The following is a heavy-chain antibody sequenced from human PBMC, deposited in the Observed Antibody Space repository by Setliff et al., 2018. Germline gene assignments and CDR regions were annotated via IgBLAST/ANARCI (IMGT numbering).Heavy chain of an antibody. CDR1: GGSGSFSGYY. CDR2: ISPVGST. Sequence: SETLSLTCGFSGGSGSFSGYYWSWIRKPPGKGLEWIGEISPVGSTNCNPSLRSRVTMSVDTSKNRFSLNLTSVTAADTAVYFCATSGFCSAGSCYSFDDWGQGALVTVSS. J-gene: IGHJ4*02. V-gene: IGHV4-34*01. D-gene: IGHD2-15*01. CDR3: ATSGFCSAGSCYSFDD.